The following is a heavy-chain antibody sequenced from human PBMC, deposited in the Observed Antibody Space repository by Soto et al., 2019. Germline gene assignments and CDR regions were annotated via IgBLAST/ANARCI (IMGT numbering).Heavy chain of an antibody. D-gene: IGHD3-3*01. Sequence: SGPTLVNPTQTLTLTCTFSGFSLSTSGVGVGWIRQPPGKALEWLALIYWDDDKRYSPSLKSRLTITKDTSKNQVVLTMTNMDPVDTATYYCAHSSSYYDFWSGPKSGDWFDPWGQGTLVTVSS. CDR1: GFSLSTSGVG. J-gene: IGHJ5*02. CDR3: AHSSSYYDFWSGPKSGDWFDP. V-gene: IGHV2-5*02. CDR2: IYWDDDK.